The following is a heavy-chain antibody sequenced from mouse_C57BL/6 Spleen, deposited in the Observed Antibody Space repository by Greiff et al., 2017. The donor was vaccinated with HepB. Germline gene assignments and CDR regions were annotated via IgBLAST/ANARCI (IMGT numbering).Heavy chain of an antibody. CDR1: GYAFSSSW. CDR2: IYPGDGDT. V-gene: IGHV1-82*01. Sequence: VKVVESGPELVKPGASVKISCKASGYAFSSSWMNWVKQRPGKGLEWIGRIYPGDGDTNYNGKFKGKATLTADKSSSTAYMQLSSLTSEDSAVYFCAREDADYYGSSYDFDYWGQGTTLTVSS. D-gene: IGHD1-1*01. CDR3: AREDADYYGSSYDFDY. J-gene: IGHJ2*01.